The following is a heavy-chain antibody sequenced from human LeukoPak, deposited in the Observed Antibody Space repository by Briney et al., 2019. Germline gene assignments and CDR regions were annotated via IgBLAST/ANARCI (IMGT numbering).Heavy chain of an antibody. CDR1: GFTFSSYV. V-gene: IGHV3-23*01. J-gene: IGHJ4*02. CDR3: AKGSSDTRPYYFDY. CDR2: ITSSRDST. D-gene: IGHD3-22*01. Sequence: PGGSLRLSCAASGFTFSSYVMSWVRQAPGKGPEWVSAITSSRDSTYYADSVKGRFTISRDNSKNTLYLRMNSLRAEDTAVYYCAKGSSDTRPYYFDYWGQGTLVIVSS.